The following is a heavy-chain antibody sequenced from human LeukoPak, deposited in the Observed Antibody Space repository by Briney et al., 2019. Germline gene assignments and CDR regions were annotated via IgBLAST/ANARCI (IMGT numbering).Heavy chain of an antibody. CDR3: ARRAAAGRCFDY. CDR1: GFKFSDHY. J-gene: IGHJ4*02. CDR2: SRNKASSYTT. Sequence: GGSLRLSCAASGFKFSDHYIDRVRQAPGKGLEWVGRSRNKASSYTTEYAASVEGRFTISRDVSESSLYLQMNSLRTEDTAVYYCARRAAAGRCFDYWGQGTLVTVSS. D-gene: IGHD6-13*01. V-gene: IGHV3-72*01.